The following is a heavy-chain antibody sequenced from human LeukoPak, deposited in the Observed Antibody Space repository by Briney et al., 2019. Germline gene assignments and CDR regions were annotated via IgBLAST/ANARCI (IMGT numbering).Heavy chain of an antibody. CDR3: ARDGRRSHSSGYPEWDSWFDP. CDR1: GGSISSYY. Sequence: PSETLSLTCTVSGGSISSYYWSWIRQPAGKGLEWIGRIYTSGGTNYNPSLKSRVTMSVDTSKNQFSLKLSSVTAADTAVYYCARDGRRSHSSGYPEWDSWFDPWGQGTLVTVSS. CDR2: IYTSGGT. J-gene: IGHJ5*02. D-gene: IGHD3-22*01. V-gene: IGHV4-4*07.